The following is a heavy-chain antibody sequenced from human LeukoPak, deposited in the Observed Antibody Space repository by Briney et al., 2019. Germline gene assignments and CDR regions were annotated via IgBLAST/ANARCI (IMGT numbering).Heavy chain of an antibody. CDR2: INPNSGGT. V-gene: IGHV1-2*02. Sequence: ASVTVSCKASGYTFTGYYMHWVRQAPGQGLEWMGWINPNSGGTNYAQKFQGRVTMTRDTSISTAYMELSRLRSDDTAVYYCARTSRGYSSSWYFDYWGQGTLVTVSS. CDR3: ARTSRGYSSSWYFDY. CDR1: GYTFTGYY. J-gene: IGHJ4*02. D-gene: IGHD6-13*01.